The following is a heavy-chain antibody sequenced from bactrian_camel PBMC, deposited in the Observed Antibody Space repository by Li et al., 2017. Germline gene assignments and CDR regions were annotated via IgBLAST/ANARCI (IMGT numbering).Heavy chain of an antibody. D-gene: IGHD2*01. CDR3: AARHTCNGYWSTPSNFDV. CDR1: AYTGSSTC. J-gene: IGHJ6*01. Sequence: HVQLVESGGGSVQAGGSLRLSCAASAYTGSSTCMAWFRQAPGKEREGVAVLYTLKDVTYYSDSVTGRFTIDLDNTKSAWYLQMNLLKPEDTAIYYCAARHTCNGYWSTPSNFDVWGQGTQVTVS. CDR2: LYTLKDVT. V-gene: IGHV3S6*01.